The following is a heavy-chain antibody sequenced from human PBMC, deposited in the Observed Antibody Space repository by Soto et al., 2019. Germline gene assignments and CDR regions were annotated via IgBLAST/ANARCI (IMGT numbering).Heavy chain of an antibody. Sequence: EVQVLESGGGLVQPGGSLRLSCAATGFTFSDFAMSWVRQAPGKGLEWVSRIYGGGNGPHYADSVKGRVTISRDNSKNTLYLQMNSLRAEYTAVYYCAKMEGMDPWAYSFDVWGQGTLVTVSS. CDR2: IYGGGNGP. D-gene: IGHD2-2*03. V-gene: IGHV3-23*01. J-gene: IGHJ4*02. CDR3: AKMEGMDPWAYSFDV. CDR1: GFTFSDFA.